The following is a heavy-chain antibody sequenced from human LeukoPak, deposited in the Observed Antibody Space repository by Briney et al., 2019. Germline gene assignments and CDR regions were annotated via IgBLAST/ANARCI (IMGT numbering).Heavy chain of an antibody. V-gene: IGHV3-74*01. CDR3: ARDLLSSGYYDSSGVDY. D-gene: IGHD3-22*01. CDR1: GFTFSSYW. Sequence: GESLKISCAASGFTFSSYWMHWVRQAPGKGLVWVSRINSDGSSTSYADSVKGRFTISRDNAKNTLYLQMNSLRAEDTAVYYCARDLLSSGYYDSSGVDYWGQGTLVTVSS. CDR2: INSDGSST. J-gene: IGHJ4*02.